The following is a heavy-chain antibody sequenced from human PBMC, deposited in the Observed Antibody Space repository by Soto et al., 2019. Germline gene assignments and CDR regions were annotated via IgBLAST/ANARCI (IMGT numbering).Heavy chain of an antibody. Sequence: EVQLVESGGGLVQPGGSLRLSCAASGFTFSSYAMHWVRQAPGKGLEYVSAISSNGGSTYYANSVKGGFTISRDNSKNALYLQMGSLRAEDMAVYYCARVGLVVPAGLDYWGQGTLVTVAS. CDR1: GFTFSSYA. J-gene: IGHJ4*02. CDR3: ARVGLVVPAGLDY. V-gene: IGHV3-64*01. D-gene: IGHD2-2*01. CDR2: ISSNGGST.